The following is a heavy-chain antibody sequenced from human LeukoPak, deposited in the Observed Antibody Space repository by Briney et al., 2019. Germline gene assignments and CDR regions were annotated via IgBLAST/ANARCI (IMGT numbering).Heavy chain of an antibody. CDR3: ARDPPENFDY. CDR2: INPNSGGT. CDR1: GYTFTGYY. Sequence: GASVKVSCKASGYTFTGYYMHWVRQAPGQELEWMGWINPNSGGTNYAQKFRGRVTMTRDTSISTAYMELSGLRSDDTAVYYCARDPPENFDYWGQGTLVTVSS. V-gene: IGHV1-2*02. J-gene: IGHJ4*02.